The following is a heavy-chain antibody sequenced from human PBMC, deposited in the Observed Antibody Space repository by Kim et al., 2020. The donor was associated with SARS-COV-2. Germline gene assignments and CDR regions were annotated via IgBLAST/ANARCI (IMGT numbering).Heavy chain of an antibody. D-gene: IGHD3-16*01. CDR2: INHSGST. CDR1: GGSFSGYY. V-gene: IGHV4-34*01. J-gene: IGHJ4*02. Sequence: SETLSLTCAVYGGSFSGYYWSWIRQPPGKGLEWIGEINHSGSTNYNPSLKSRVTISVDTSKNQFSLKLSSVTAADTAVYYCAREFLGGGSEKHFDYWGQGTLVTVSS. CDR3: AREFLGGGSEKHFDY.